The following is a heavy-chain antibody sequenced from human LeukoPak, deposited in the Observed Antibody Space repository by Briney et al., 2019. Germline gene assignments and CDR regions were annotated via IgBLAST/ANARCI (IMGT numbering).Heavy chain of an antibody. CDR3: ARDSGGYMAYYFDY. CDR1: GASISGNY. J-gene: IGHJ4*02. V-gene: IGHV4-4*07. Sequence: PSETLSLTCTVSGASISGNYWSWIRQPAGQGLEWIGRIHSSGSTNYNPPLKSRVTMSVDTSKNQFPLRLTSVTAADTAVYYCARDSGGYMAYYFDYWGQGTLVTVSS. CDR2: IHSSGST. D-gene: IGHD5-12*01.